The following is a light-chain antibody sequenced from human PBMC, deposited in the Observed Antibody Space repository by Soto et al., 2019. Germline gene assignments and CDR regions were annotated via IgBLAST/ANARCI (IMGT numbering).Light chain of an antibody. J-gene: IGLJ2*01. CDR2: EGS. CDR1: SSDVGSYNL. CDR3: SSYAGSTNLI. Sequence: QSALTQPASVSGSPGQSITISCTGTSSDVGSYNLVSWYQQHPGKAPKLMIYEGSKRPSGVSNRFSGSKSGNTASLTVSGLQAEDEADYYCSSYAGSTNLIFGGGTQLTVL. V-gene: IGLV2-14*02.